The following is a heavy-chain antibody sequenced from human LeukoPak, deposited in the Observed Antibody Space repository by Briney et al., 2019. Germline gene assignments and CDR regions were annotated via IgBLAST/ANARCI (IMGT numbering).Heavy chain of an antibody. CDR3: ARDIDTNY. CDR1: GFTFTSYW. D-gene: IGHD1-26*01. Sequence: GGSLRLSCAASGFTFTSYWMTWVRQAPGKGLEWVANIKQDGSEKFYVGSVRGRFTISRDNARNSVSLQMNSLRAEDTAVYYCARDIDTNYWGEGTLVTVSS. J-gene: IGHJ4*02. V-gene: IGHV3-7*03. CDR2: IKQDGSEK.